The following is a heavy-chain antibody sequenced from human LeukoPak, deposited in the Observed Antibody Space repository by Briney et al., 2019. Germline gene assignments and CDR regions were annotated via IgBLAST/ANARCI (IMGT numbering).Heavy chain of an antibody. Sequence: GGSLRLSCAASGFTFSSYAMSWVRQAPGKGLEWVSAISGSGGSTYYADSVKGRFTISRDNSKNTLYLQMNGLRAEDTAVYYCGGHMYYSGPIDYWGQGTLVTVSS. CDR1: GFTFSSYA. V-gene: IGHV3-23*01. CDR3: GGHMYYSGPIDY. CDR2: ISGSGGST. D-gene: IGHD3-10*01. J-gene: IGHJ4*02.